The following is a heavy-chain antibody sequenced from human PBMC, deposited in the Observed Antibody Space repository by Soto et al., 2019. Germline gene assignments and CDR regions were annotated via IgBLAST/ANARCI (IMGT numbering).Heavy chain of an antibody. Sequence: GESLKISCKGSGYSFTSYWIGWVCQMPGKGLEWMGIIYPGDSDTRYSPSFQGQVTISADKSISTAYLQWSSLKASDTAMYYCARQYYYDSSGYYVLDYWGQGTLVTVSS. J-gene: IGHJ4*02. D-gene: IGHD3-22*01. V-gene: IGHV5-51*01. CDR3: ARQYYYDSSGYYVLDY. CDR1: GYSFTSYW. CDR2: IYPGDSDT.